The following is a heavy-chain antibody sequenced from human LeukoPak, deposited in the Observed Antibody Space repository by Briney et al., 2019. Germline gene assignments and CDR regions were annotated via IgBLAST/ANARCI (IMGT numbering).Heavy chain of an antibody. J-gene: IGHJ4*02. CDR2: ISAYNGNT. CDR3: ARETGGVVPAASFDY. Sequence: ASVKVSCKASGYTFTSYGISWVRQAPGRGLEWMGWISAYNGNTNYAQKLQGRVTMTTDTSTSTAYMELRSLRSDDTAVYYCARETGGVVPAASFDYWGQGTLVTVSS. D-gene: IGHD2-2*01. CDR1: GYTFTSYG. V-gene: IGHV1-18*01.